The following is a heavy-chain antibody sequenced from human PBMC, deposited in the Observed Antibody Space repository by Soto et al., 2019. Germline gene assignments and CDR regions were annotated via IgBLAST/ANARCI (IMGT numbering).Heavy chain of an antibody. CDR2: ISYIGTT. Sequence: SETLSLTCTVSGYSISSYYWHWIRQAPGRGLEWIGYISYIGTTDYNPSLKSRVTVSRDTSKNQFSLDLRSVTAADTAVYYCAKEHWGSFDFWGQGALVTVSS. J-gene: IGHJ4*02. V-gene: IGHV4-59*01. D-gene: IGHD7-27*01. CDR1: GYSISSYY. CDR3: AKEHWGSFDF.